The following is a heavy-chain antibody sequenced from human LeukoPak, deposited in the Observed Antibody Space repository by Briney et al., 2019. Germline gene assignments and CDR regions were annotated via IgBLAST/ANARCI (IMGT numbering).Heavy chain of an antibody. CDR1: GFTFSSYA. D-gene: IGHD2-2*01. V-gene: IGHV3-23*01. CDR3: AKAAGNNIVVVPAALDY. J-gene: IGHJ4*02. Sequence: PGGSLRPSCAASGFTFSSYAMSWVRQAPGKGLEWVSAISGSGGSTYYADSVKGRFTISRDNSKNTLYLQMNSLRAEDTAVYYCAKAAGNNIVVVPAALDYWGQGTLVTVSS. CDR2: ISGSGGST.